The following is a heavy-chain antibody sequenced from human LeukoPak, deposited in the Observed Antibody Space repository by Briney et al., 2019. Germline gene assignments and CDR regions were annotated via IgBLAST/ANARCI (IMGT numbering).Heavy chain of an antibody. Sequence: GGSLRLSCAASGFTVSSNYMSWVRQAPGKGLEWVSVIYSGGSTYYADSMKGRFTISRDNSKNTLYLQMNSLRAEDTAVYYCARIYYGPYPDWYLGGFDYWGQGTLVTVSS. J-gene: IGHJ4*02. D-gene: IGHD3-9*01. CDR3: ARIYYGPYPDWYLGGFDY. CDR2: IYSGGST. V-gene: IGHV3-53*01. CDR1: GFTVSSNY.